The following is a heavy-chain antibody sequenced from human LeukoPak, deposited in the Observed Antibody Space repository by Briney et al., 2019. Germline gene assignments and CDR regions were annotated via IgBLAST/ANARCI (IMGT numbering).Heavy chain of an antibody. Sequence: GASVKVPCKASGYTFTSYDINWVRQATGQGLEWMGWMNPNSGNTGYAQKFQGRVTMTRNTSISTAYMELSSLRSEDTAVYYCARGHAYKGEWLFVWPGYYYYGMDVWGQGTTVTVSS. CDR3: ARGHAYKGEWLFVWPGYYYYGMDV. V-gene: IGHV1-8*01. J-gene: IGHJ6*02. CDR2: MNPNSGNT. CDR1: GYTFTSYD. D-gene: IGHD3-3*01.